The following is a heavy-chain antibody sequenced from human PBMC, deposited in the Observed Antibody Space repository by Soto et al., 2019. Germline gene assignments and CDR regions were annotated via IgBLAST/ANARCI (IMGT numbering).Heavy chain of an antibody. CDR2: INAGNGNT. CDR3: ARGYFDYYAMDV. Sequence: GASVKVSCKASGYTFTSYAMHWVRQAPGQRFEWMGWINAGNGNTKYSQKFQGRVTITRDTSASTAYLELSSLRAEVSAVYYCARGYFDYYAMDVWGQGTTVTVSS. CDR1: GYTFTSYA. D-gene: IGHD3-9*01. J-gene: IGHJ6*02. V-gene: IGHV1-3*01.